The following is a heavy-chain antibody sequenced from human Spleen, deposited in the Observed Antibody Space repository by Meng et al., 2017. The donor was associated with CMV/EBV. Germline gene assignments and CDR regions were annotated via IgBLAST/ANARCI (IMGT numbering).Heavy chain of an antibody. CDR2: FYYSEST. J-gene: IGHJ3*02. Sequence: GSLRLSCTVSGGSVTDYYWSWIRQPPGKGLEWIGYFYYSESTRYNPSLESRVTISVDTSKNHFSLKLTSVTAADTAIYYCARGYYYDSSGYYAVSAFDIWGQGTMVTVSS. CDR1: GGSVTDYY. V-gene: IGHV4-59*02. D-gene: IGHD3-22*01. CDR3: ARGYYYDSSGYYAVSAFDI.